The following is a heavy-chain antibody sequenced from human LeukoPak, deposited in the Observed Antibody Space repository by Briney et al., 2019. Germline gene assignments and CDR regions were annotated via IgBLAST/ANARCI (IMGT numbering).Heavy chain of an antibody. V-gene: IGHV1-18*01. CDR3: ARVEETGGDSYFDH. D-gene: IGHD3-16*01. Sequence: GASVKVSCKASGYTFTNYGITWVRQAPGQGLEWMGWISPYKGDRNYAQSLQGRVTMTTDTSTSTAYMEVRSLRSDDTAVYYCARVEETGGDSYFDHWGQGTLVTVSS. J-gene: IGHJ4*02. CDR2: ISPYKGDR. CDR1: GYTFTNYG.